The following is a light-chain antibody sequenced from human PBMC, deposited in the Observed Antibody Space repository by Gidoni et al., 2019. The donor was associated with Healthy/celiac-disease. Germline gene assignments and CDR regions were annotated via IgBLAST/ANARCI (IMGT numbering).Light chain of an antibody. V-gene: IGKV3-15*01. CDR1: QRVRSN. CDR2: GAA. CDR3: QQYNNWTPLLT. Sequence: DIVMTQSPATLSVSPGEPATLSCRASQRVRSNLAWYLQKTGQAPRLLIYGAATRATCIPARFSGSGSGTEFNLTISSLQSEDFAVYNYQQYNNWTPLLTFGGGTKVEIK. J-gene: IGKJ4*01.